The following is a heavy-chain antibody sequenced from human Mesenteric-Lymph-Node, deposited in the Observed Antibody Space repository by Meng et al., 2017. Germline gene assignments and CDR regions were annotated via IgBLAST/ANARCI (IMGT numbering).Heavy chain of an antibody. CDR2: ISGYSGNT. D-gene: IGHD6-13*01. Sequence: QVQLLQSGAEVKKPGASVKVSCKATGYTFSNSGISWVRQAPGQVLEWMGWISGYSGNTKYAQKLQGRVTMTTDTSTNTAYMELRSLRSDDTAVYYCTRADIAAAGTGGYWGQGTLVTVSS. V-gene: IGHV1-18*01. CDR3: TRADIAAAGTGGY. CDR1: GYTFSNSG. J-gene: IGHJ4*02.